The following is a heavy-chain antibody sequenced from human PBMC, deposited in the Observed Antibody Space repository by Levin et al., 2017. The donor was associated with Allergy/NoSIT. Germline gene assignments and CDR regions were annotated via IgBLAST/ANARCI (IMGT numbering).Heavy chain of an antibody. V-gene: IGHV3-11*05. CDR2: ISGTSSAI. CDR1: GFTFRDYY. D-gene: IGHD2-2*01. Sequence: GGSLRLSCAASGFTFRDYYMSWIRQAPGKGLELVSYISGTSSAIIYADSVKGRFTISRDNAQNSLYLQMNSLRAEDTAVYFSTGGPLATAVHHWGQGTLVTVSS. J-gene: IGHJ1*01. CDR3: TGGPLATAVHH.